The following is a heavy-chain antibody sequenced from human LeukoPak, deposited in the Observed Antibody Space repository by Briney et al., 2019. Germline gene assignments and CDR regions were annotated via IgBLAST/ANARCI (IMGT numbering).Heavy chain of an antibody. V-gene: IGHV3-21*01. CDR1: GFTFSSYS. CDR3: AKALHQLQIGLPRGAFDF. J-gene: IGHJ3*01. CDR2: ISSSSSYI. Sequence: AGGSLRLSCAASGFTFSSYSMNWVRQAPGKGLEWVSSISSSSSYIYYADSVKGRLTISRDNAKNSLYLQMNSLRAEDTAVYYCAKALHQLQIGLPRGAFDFWGQGTMVTVSS. D-gene: IGHD2-2*01.